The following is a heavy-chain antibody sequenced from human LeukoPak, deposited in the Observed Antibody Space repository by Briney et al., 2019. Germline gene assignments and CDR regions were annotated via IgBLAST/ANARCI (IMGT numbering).Heavy chain of an antibody. CDR1: GFTFDDYA. Sequence: GGSLRLSCAASGFTFDDYAMHWVRQAPGKGLEWVSGISWNSGSIGYADSVKGRFTISRDNSKNTLYLQMNSLRAEDTAVYYCAKSTKIAVAGSGGGYYFDYWGQGTLVTVSS. J-gene: IGHJ4*02. V-gene: IGHV3-9*01. CDR3: AKSTKIAVAGSGGGYYFDY. CDR2: ISWNSGSI. D-gene: IGHD6-19*01.